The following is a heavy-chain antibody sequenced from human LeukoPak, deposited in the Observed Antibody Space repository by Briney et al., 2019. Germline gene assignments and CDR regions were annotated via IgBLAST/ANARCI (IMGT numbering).Heavy chain of an antibody. J-gene: IGHJ4*02. V-gene: IGHV3-21*01. D-gene: IGHD6-6*01. CDR2: ISSSSSYI. CDR3: ARDMGIAARRFDY. CDR1: GFTFSSYS. Sequence: GGSLRLSCAASGFTFSSYSMNWVRQAPGKGLEWVSSISSSSSYIYYADSVKGRFTISRDNAKNSLYLQINSLRAEDTAVYYCARDMGIAARRFDYWGQGTLVTVSS.